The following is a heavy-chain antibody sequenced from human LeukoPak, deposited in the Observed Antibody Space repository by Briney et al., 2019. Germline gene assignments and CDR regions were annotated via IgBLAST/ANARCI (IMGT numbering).Heavy chain of an antibody. J-gene: IGHJ4*02. CDR1: GFTFSSYA. Sequence: GGSLRLSCAASGFTFSSYAMHWVRQAPGKGLEWVAVISYDGSNKYYADSVKGRFTISRDNSKNTLYLQMNSLRAEDTAVYYCAKDGALRYFDWLPIHLDYWGQGTLVTVSS. D-gene: IGHD3-9*01. CDR3: AKDGALRYFDWLPIHLDY. CDR2: ISYDGSNK. V-gene: IGHV3-30-3*01.